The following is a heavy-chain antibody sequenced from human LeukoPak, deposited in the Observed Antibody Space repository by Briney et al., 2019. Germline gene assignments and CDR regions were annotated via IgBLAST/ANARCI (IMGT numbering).Heavy chain of an antibody. CDR1: GFTFSSYG. D-gene: IGHD3-10*01. Sequence: GGSLRLSCAASGFTFSSYGMNWVRQAPGKGLEWVSYISSSSSSIYYPDSVKGRFTISRDNSKNTVSLQMNSLRAEDTAVYYCAKSVYGSGNYWGQGTLVTVSS. J-gene: IGHJ4*02. CDR2: ISSSSSSI. V-gene: IGHV3-48*01. CDR3: AKSVYGSGNY.